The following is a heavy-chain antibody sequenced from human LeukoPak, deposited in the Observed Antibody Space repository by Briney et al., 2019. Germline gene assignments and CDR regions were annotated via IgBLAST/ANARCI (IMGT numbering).Heavy chain of an antibody. V-gene: IGHV4-31*03. CDR1: GGSISSGGYY. CDR2: IYYSGST. J-gene: IGHJ4*02. CDR3: AREGGGAAASDY. D-gene: IGHD6-13*01. Sequence: PSETLSLTCTVSGGSISSGGYYWSWIRQHPGKGLEWIGYIYYSGSTYYNPSLKSRVTISVDTSKNQFSLKLSSVTAADTAVYYCAREGGGAAASDYWGQGTLVTVSS.